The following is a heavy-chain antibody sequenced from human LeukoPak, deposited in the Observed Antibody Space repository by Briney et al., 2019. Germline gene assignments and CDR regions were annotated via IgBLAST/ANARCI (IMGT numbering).Heavy chain of an antibody. Sequence: GGPRGLSGAAPGFTSSNYWMPGVRQAPGKGLVWVSRITGDGTGANYAGSVKGRFTISRDNAKNVLFMQMNSLRAEDTAVYYCARHIAGDAFDIWGQGTMVTVSS. CDR2: ITGDGTGA. V-gene: IGHV3-74*01. D-gene: IGHD2-21*01. CDR3: ARHIAGDAFDI. J-gene: IGHJ3*02. CDR1: GFTSSNYW.